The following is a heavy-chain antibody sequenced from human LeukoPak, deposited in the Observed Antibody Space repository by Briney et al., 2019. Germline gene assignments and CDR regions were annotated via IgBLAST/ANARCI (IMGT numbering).Heavy chain of an antibody. V-gene: IGHV3-23*01. CDR3: AKGSFGYFSGGSCYVDY. Sequence: GGSLRLSCAASGFTFSSYAMSWVRQAPGKGLEWVSSISGSGGDTYYADSVKGRFTISRDNSKNTLYLQMNSLRAEDTAVYYCAKGSFGYFSGGSCYVDYWGQGTLVTVSS. CDR2: ISGSGGDT. D-gene: IGHD2-15*01. CDR1: GFTFSSYA. J-gene: IGHJ4*02.